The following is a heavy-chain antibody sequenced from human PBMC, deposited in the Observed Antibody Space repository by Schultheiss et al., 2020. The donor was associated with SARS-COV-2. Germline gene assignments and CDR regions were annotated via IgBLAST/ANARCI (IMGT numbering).Heavy chain of an antibody. CDR1: GFTFSSYG. CDR2: INSDGSST. V-gene: IGHV3-74*01. Sequence: GGSLRLSCAASGFTFSSYGMHWVRQAPGKGLVWVSRINSDGSSTSYADSVKGRFTISRDNSKNTLYLQMNSLRAEDTAVYYCASLYTLGYCSSTSCYSFWSGTGDAFDIWGQGTMVTVSS. CDR3: ASLYTLGYCSSTSCYSFWSGTGDAFDI. J-gene: IGHJ3*02. D-gene: IGHD2-2*01.